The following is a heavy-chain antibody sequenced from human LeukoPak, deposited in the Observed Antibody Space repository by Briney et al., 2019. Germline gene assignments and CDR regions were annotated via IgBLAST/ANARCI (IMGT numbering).Heavy chain of an antibody. Sequence: GATVKISFKVSGYTFTDYYMHWVQQAPGKGLEWMGLVDPEDGETIYAEKFQGRVTITADTSTDTAYMELSSLRSEDTAVYYCARWSLGTDQAAIPFDYWGQGTLVTVSS. CDR3: ARWSLGTDQAAIPFDY. D-gene: IGHD2-21*02. J-gene: IGHJ4*02. CDR2: VDPEDGET. CDR1: GYTFTDYY. V-gene: IGHV1-69-2*01.